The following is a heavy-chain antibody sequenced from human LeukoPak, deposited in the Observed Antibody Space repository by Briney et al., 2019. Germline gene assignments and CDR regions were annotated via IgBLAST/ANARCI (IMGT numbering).Heavy chain of an antibody. CDR2: INWNSGNI. CDR1: GFTFDNYA. D-gene: IGHD4-17*01. Sequence: HPGGSLRLSCAASGFTFDNYAMHWVRQAPGEGLEWVSGINWNSGNIGYADSVKGRFTISRDNAKNSLYLQMNSLRAEDTALYYCAKDSGDYGDYVGYFDYWGQGTLVTVSS. V-gene: IGHV3-9*01. J-gene: IGHJ4*02. CDR3: AKDSGDYGDYVGYFDY.